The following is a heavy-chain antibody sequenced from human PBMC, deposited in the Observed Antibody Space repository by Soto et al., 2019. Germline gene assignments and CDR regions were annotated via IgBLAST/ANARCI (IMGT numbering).Heavy chain of an antibody. V-gene: IGHV3-48*03. CDR3: ARDPAIYSGKFDYGLDV. J-gene: IGHJ6*02. CDR1: GFTFSNYE. CDR2: IGTSGRTI. Sequence: GVSLSLSCAVSGFTFSNYEMNWVRQAPGKGLEWVSYIGTSGRTIYYADSVRGRFTISRDNAKNSLYLQMNSLRAEDTAVYYCARDPAIYSGKFDYGLDVWGQGTTVTVSS. D-gene: IGHD4-4*01.